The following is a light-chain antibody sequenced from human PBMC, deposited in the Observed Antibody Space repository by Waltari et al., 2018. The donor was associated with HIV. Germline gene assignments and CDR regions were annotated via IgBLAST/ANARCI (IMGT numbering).Light chain of an antibody. J-gene: IGLJ2*01. CDR2: DVS. Sequence: QSALTQPASVSGSPGQSITISCTGTSSAVGAYNYVSWYQQHPGKAPKLMIYDVSNRPSGVSNRFSGSKPGNTASLTISGLQAEDEADYYCSSYTSSSSVVFGGGTKLTVL. CDR1: SSAVGAYNY. CDR3: SSYTSSSSVV. V-gene: IGLV2-14*03.